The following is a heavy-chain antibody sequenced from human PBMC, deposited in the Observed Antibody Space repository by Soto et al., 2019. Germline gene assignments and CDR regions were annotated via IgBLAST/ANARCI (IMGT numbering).Heavy chain of an antibody. J-gene: IGHJ6*02. CDR1: GFTFDDYA. V-gene: IGHV3-9*01. CDR3: AKDINYYGSGSYDLYYYYGMDV. D-gene: IGHD3-10*01. Sequence: EVQLVESGGGLVQPGRSLRLSCAASGFTFDDYAMHWVRQAPGKGLEWVSGISWNSGSIGYADSVKGRFTISRDNAKNYLYLQMNSLRAEDTALYYCAKDINYYGSGSYDLYYYYGMDVWGQGTTVTVSS. CDR2: ISWNSGSI.